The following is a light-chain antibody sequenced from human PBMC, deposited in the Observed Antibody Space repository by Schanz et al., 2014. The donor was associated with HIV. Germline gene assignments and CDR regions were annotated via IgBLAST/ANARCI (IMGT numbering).Light chain of an antibody. Sequence: EIVLTQSPGTLSLSPGERATLSCRASQSVSSSYFAWYQQKPGQAPRLLIYGASSRATGIPDRFSGSGSGTDFTLTISRLXXXXFAVYYCQQYGSSFGPGTKVEIK. CDR3: QQYGSS. CDR2: GAS. J-gene: IGKJ3*01. CDR1: QSVSSSY. V-gene: IGKV3-20*01.